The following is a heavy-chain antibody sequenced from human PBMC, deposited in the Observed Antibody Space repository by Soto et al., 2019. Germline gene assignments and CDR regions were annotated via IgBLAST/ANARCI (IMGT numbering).Heavy chain of an antibody. CDR1: GFTLSSYA. J-gene: IGHJ4*02. D-gene: IGHD3-16*01. CDR3: ARGGGN. CDR2: ISYDGSNK. Sequence: QVQLVESGGGVVQPGRSLRLSCAASGFTLSSYAMHWVRQAPGKGLEWVAVISYDGSNKYYADSVKGRFTISRDNSKNTLYLQMNSLRAEDTAVYYCARGGGNWGQGTLVTVSS. V-gene: IGHV3-30-3*01.